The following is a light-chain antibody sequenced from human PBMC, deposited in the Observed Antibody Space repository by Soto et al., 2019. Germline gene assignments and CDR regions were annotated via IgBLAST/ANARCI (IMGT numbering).Light chain of an antibody. CDR2: AAS. CDR3: EQYYSYPLT. CDR1: QGISSY. J-gene: IGKJ4*01. V-gene: IGKV1-8*01. Sequence: AIRMTQSPSSFSASTGGRVTITCRASQGISSYLAWYQQKPGKAPKLLIYAASTLQSGVPSRFSGSGSGTDFTLTISCLQSEDFATYYYEQYYSYPLTFGGGTKVEIK.